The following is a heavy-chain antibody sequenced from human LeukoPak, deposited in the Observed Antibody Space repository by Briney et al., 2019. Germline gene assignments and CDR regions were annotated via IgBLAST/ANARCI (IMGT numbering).Heavy chain of an antibody. CDR2: IPGSGDST. J-gene: IGHJ4*02. D-gene: IGHD1-26*01. CDR3: AKRSGVSYGYFDY. Sequence: SGGSLRLSCAASGFTFSSYAMSWVRQAPGKGLEWVSAIPGSGDSTNYADSVKGRFTISRDNSKNTLYLQMNSLRAEHTAVYYCAKRSGVSYGYFDYWGQGTLVTVSS. CDR1: GFTFSSYA. V-gene: IGHV3-23*01.